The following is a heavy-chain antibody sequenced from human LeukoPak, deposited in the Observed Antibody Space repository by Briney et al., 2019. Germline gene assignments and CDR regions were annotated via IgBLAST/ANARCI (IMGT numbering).Heavy chain of an antibody. J-gene: IGHJ4*02. D-gene: IGHD6-19*01. Sequence: SETLSLTCAVSGGSISSSNWWSWVRQPPGKGLEWIGEIYHSGSTNYNPSLKSRVTISVDKSKNQFSLKLSSVIAADTAVYYCARFSMYSSGWPNFDYWGQGTLVTVSS. V-gene: IGHV4-4*02. CDR1: GGSISSSNW. CDR2: IYHSGST. CDR3: ARFSMYSSGWPNFDY.